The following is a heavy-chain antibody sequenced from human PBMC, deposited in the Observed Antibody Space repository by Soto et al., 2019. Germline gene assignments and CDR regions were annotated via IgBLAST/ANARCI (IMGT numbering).Heavy chain of an antibody. CDR3: VRDAGSLGY. J-gene: IGHJ4*02. CDR2: ISGSGGTI. Sequence: EVQLVESGGGLVQPGGSLRLSCAGSGFTFSTYSMDWVRQAPGKGLEWISYISGSGGTIYYADSVKGRFTVSRDNAKNSLYRQMSSLRDEDTAVYYCVRDAGSLGYWGQGTLVTVCS. CDR1: GFTFSTYS. V-gene: IGHV3-48*02.